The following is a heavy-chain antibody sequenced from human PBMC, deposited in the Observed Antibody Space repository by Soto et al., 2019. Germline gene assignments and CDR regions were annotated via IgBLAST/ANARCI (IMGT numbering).Heavy chain of an antibody. J-gene: IGHJ4*02. V-gene: IGHV4-4*02. CDR2: IYHSGST. CDR3: ARGMLFGTTVGCDY. D-gene: IGHD4-17*01. Sequence: PSETLSLTCAVSGGSISSSNWWSWVRQPPGKGLEWIGEIYHSGSTNYNPSLKSRVTISVDKSKNQFSLKLNSVTAADTAVYYCARGMLFGTTVGCDYWGQGTLVTVSS. CDR1: GGSISSSNW.